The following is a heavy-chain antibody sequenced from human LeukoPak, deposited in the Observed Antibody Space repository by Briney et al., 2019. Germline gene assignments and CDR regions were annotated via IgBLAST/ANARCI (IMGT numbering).Heavy chain of an antibody. CDR1: GFTFSDYY. V-gene: IGHV3-11*01. D-gene: IGHD2-15*01. J-gene: IGHJ3*02. CDR3: ARAQAGRSHAFDI. Sequence: GGSLRLSCAASGFTFSDYYMSWIRQAPGKGLEWVSYISSSGSTIYYADSVKGRFTISRDNAKNTRYLQMNRLRAEDTAVYYCARAQAGRSHAFDIWGQGTMVTVSS. CDR2: ISSSGSTI.